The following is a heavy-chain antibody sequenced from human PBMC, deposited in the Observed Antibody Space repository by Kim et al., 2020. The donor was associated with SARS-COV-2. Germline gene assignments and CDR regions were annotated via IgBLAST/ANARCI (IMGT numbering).Heavy chain of an antibody. V-gene: IGHV4-39*01. Sequence: YPNPPLTSRVTISVYTSKNQFSLKLSSVTAADTAVYYCARGPVVVAAIDIWGQGTMVTVSS. D-gene: IGHD2-15*01. CDR3: ARGPVVVAAIDI. J-gene: IGHJ3*02.